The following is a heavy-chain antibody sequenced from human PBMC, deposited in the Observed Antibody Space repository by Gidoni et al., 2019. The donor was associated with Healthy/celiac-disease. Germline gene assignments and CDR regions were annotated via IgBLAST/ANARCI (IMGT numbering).Heavy chain of an antibody. CDR3: AKGRLRHRNWFDP. CDR1: GGSFSGYY. J-gene: IGHJ5*02. Sequence: QVQLQQWGAGLLKPSETLSLTCAVYGGSFSGYYWSWIRQPPGKGLEWIGEINHSGSTNYNPSLKSRVTISVDTSKNQFSLKLSSVTAADTAVYYCAKGRLRHRNWFDPWGQGTLVTVSS. V-gene: IGHV4-34*01. CDR2: INHSGST. D-gene: IGHD4-17*01.